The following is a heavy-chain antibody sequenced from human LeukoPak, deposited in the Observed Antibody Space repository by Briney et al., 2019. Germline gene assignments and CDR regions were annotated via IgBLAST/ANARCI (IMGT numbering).Heavy chain of an antibody. CDR1: GFTFSSYS. CDR3: ARDGHSNNLDY. D-gene: IGHD5-18*01. J-gene: IGHJ4*02. CDR2: ISSSSSYI. Sequence: GGSLRLSCAASGFTFSSYSMNWVRQAPGKGLEWVSSISSSSSYIYYADSVKGRFTISRDNPKNSLYLQMNSLRAEDTAVYYCARDGHSNNLDYWGQGTLVTVSS. V-gene: IGHV3-21*01.